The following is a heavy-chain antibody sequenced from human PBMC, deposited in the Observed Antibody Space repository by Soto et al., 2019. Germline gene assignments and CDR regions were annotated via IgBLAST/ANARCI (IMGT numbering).Heavy chain of an antibody. J-gene: IGHJ6*02. V-gene: IGHV3-13*01. CDR1: GFTFSNYA. Sequence: EVQLVESGGGLVQPGGSLRLSCAASGFTFSNYAMHWVRQVTGKGLEWVSGITTAGDTYYPGAVKGRFTISREKAKTAWYLGMNSLSAGDTAVYYCASEVHGGCYGMDVWGQGSTVTVSS. D-gene: IGHD2-15*01. CDR3: ASEVHGGCYGMDV. CDR2: ITTAGDT.